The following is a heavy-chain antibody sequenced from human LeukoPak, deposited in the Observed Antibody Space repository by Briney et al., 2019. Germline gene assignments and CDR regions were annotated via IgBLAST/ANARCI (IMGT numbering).Heavy chain of an antibody. V-gene: IGHV3-20*04. Sequence: GGSLRLSCAASGFSFDDYGMSWVREAPGKGLEWVCGINWNGGSTGYADSVKGRFTISRDNAKKSLYLQMNSLRAEDTALYYCAGYYYDSSRGFDPWGQGTLVTVSA. J-gene: IGHJ5*02. CDR2: INWNGGST. CDR3: AGYYYDSSRGFDP. CDR1: GFSFDDYG. D-gene: IGHD3-22*01.